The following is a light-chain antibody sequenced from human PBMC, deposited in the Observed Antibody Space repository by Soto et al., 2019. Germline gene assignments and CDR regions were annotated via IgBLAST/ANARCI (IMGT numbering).Light chain of an antibody. J-gene: IGKJ2*01. Sequence: EVVMTQSPATLSVSPGERATLPCRASQSVSSNLAWYQQKPGQAPRLLISGASTKATGIPARFSGSGSGTEFTLTISSLQSEDFAVYYCQQYNNWPYTFGQGNKLEIK. CDR2: GAS. CDR1: QSVSSN. CDR3: QQYNNWPYT. V-gene: IGKV3-15*01.